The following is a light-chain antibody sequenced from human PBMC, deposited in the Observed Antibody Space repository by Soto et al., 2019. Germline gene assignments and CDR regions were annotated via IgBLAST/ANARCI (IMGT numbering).Light chain of an antibody. Sequence: DIQMTQSPSTLSASVGDIVTMTFRASQSISKWLAWYQQKPGTAPKLLIYDASNFESGVPSRFSGSGSGTEFTLTIRSLQPDDFATYYCQQYDSYSPLTFGGGTKVDI. CDR2: DAS. V-gene: IGKV1-5*01. J-gene: IGKJ4*01. CDR1: QSISKW. CDR3: QQYDSYSPLT.